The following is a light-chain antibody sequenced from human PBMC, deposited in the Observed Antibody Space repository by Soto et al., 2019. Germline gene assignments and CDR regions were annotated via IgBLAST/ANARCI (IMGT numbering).Light chain of an antibody. J-gene: IGKJ4*01. CDR2: FAS. Sequence: EIVMTQSPATLSVSPGERATLSCRTSQSVSNNLAWYQQKPGQAPRLLIYFASTRATGIPARFSGSGSGTESTLTIGSLQSEDCAVYYGQQYNNWPLTFGGGTKVEIK. CDR1: QSVSNN. CDR3: QQYNNWPLT. V-gene: IGKV3-15*01.